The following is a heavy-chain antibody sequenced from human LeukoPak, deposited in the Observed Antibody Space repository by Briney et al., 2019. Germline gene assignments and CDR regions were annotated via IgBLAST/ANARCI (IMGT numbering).Heavy chain of an antibody. CDR1: GFTFSSYG. CDR3: ARGGKYYYDYYFDY. D-gene: IGHD3-22*01. J-gene: IGHJ4*02. V-gene: IGHV3-30*03. Sequence: GRSLRLSCAASGFTFSSYGMHWVRQAPGKGLEWVAVISYDGSNKYYADSVKGRFTISRDNSKNTLYLQMNSLRAEDTAVYYCARGGKYYYDYYFDYWGQGTLVTVSS. CDR2: ISYDGSNK.